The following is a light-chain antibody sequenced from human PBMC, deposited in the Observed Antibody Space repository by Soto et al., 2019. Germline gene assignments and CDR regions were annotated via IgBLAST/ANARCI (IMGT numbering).Light chain of an antibody. CDR2: GAS. Sequence: EIVLTQYPATLSLSPGERATLSCRASQSVSSSYLAWYQQKPGQAPRLLIYGASTRATGIPGRFSGSGSGTEFTLSISSLQSEDFAVDYCQQYGSSTWTFGQGTKVDIK. V-gene: IGKV3-20*01. CDR1: QSVSSSY. CDR3: QQYGSSTWT. J-gene: IGKJ1*01.